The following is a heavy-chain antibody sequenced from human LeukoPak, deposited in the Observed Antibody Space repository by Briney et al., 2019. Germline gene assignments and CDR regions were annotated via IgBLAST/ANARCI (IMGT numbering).Heavy chain of an antibody. Sequence: PGGSLRLSCAASGFTFSSYAMHWVRQAPGKGLEWVAVISYDGSNKYYADSVKGRFTISRDNSKNTLYLQMNSLRAEDTAVYYCARDYIYYGSGSYLYMDVWGQGTTVTVSS. J-gene: IGHJ6*02. CDR2: ISYDGSNK. V-gene: IGHV3-30*04. D-gene: IGHD3-10*01. CDR3: ARDYIYYGSGSYLYMDV. CDR1: GFTFSSYA.